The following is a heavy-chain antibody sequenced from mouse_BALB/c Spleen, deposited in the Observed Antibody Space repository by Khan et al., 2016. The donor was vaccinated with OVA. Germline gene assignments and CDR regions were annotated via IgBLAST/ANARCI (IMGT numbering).Heavy chain of an antibody. CDR2: ISYGGST. J-gene: IGHJ4*01. Sequence: VQLKESGPGLVKPSQSLSLTCTVTGYSITSDYAWDWIRQFPGNKLEWMGYISYGGSTSYNPSLKSRISITRDKSKNQFFLQLNSVTTEDTATYYCARKNYYGYAMDYWGQGTSVPVSS. V-gene: IGHV3-2*02. D-gene: IGHD1-1*01. CDR3: ARKNYYGYAMDY. CDR1: GYSITSDYA.